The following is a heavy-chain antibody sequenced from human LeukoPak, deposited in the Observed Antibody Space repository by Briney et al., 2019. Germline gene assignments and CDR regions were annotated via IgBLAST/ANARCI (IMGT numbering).Heavy chain of an antibody. CDR1: GYTFTSYD. Sequence: EASVKVSCKASGYTFTSYDISWVRQAPGQGLEWMGWISAYNGYTNYAQNFQGRVTMTTDASTSTAYMELRSLRSDDTAVYYCARDQVVITLPQLDYWGQGTLVTVSS. V-gene: IGHV1-18*01. J-gene: IGHJ4*02. D-gene: IGHD3-22*01. CDR2: ISAYNGYT. CDR3: ARDQVVITLPQLDY.